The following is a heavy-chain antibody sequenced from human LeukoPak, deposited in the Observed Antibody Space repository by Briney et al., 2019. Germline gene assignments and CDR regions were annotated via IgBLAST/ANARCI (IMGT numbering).Heavy chain of an antibody. CDR1: GGSISSYY. CDR2: IYYSGST. J-gene: IGHJ5*02. V-gene: IGHV4-59*01. Sequence: KPSETLSLTCTVSGGSISSYYWSWIRQPPGKGLEWIGYIYYSGSTNYNPSLKSRVTISVDTSKNQFSLKLSSVTAADTAVYYCARVIPAARWFDPWGQGTLVTVSS. D-gene: IGHD2-2*01. CDR3: ARVIPAARWFDP.